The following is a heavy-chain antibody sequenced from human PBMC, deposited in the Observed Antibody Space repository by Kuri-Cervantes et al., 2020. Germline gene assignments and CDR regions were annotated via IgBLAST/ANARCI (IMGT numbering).Heavy chain of an antibody. V-gene: IGHV4-39*01. Sequence: SETLSLTCTVSGGSISSSSYYWGWIRQPPGKGLEWIGSIYYSGSTYYNPSLKSRVTISVDTSKNQFSLKLSSVTAADTAVYYCARALTTSAAARPFDSWGQGTLVTVSS. CDR1: GGSISSSSYY. CDR3: ARALTTSAAARPFDS. CDR2: IYYSGST. D-gene: IGHD6-13*01. J-gene: IGHJ4*02.